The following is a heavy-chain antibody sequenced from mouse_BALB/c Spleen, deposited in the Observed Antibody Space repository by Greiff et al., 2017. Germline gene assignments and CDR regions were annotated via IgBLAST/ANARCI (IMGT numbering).Heavy chain of an antibody. D-gene: IGHD4-1*01. J-gene: IGHJ2*01. CDR3: ARKLGGFIDY. Sequence: QVQLQQSGPELVKPGASVKISCKASGYAFSSSWMNWVKQRPGQGLEWIGRIYPGDGDTNYNGKFKGKATLTADKSSSTAYMQLSSLTSVDSAVYFCARKLGGFIDYWGQGTTLTVSS. V-gene: IGHV1-82*01. CDR1: GYAFSSSW. CDR2: IYPGDGDT.